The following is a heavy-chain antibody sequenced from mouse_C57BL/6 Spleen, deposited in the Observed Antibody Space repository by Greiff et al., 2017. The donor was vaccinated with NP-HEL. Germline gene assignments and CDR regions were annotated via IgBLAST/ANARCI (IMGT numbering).Heavy chain of an antibody. V-gene: IGHV5-4*01. CDR1: GFTFSSYA. CDR3: AREDYGYDGGYAMDY. J-gene: IGHJ4*01. D-gene: IGHD2-2*01. Sequence: EVMLVESGGGLVKPGGTLKLSCAASGFTFSSYAMSWVRQTPEKRLEWVATISDGGSYTYCPDNVKGRFTISRDNAKNNLYLQMSHLKSEDTAMYYCAREDYGYDGGYAMDYWGQGTSVTVSS. CDR2: ISDGGSYT.